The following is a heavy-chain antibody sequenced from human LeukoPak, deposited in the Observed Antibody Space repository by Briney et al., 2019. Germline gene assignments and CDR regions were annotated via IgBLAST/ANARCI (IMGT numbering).Heavy chain of an antibody. V-gene: IGHV4-34*01. CDR1: GGSFSGYY. CDR2: INHSGVT. Sequence: SETLSLTCGVSGGSFSGYYWSWLRQSPGKGLEWIGEINHSGVTNYNPSLKSRVTISVDTSKNQFSLKLSSVTAADTAVYYCARGEYGDYLDYWGQGTLVTVSS. CDR3: ARGEYGDYLDY. J-gene: IGHJ4*02. D-gene: IGHD4-17*01.